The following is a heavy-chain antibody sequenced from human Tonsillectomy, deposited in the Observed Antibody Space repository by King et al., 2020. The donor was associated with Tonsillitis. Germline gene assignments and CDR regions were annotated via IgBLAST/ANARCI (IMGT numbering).Heavy chain of an antibody. Sequence: LQLQESGPGLVKPSQTLSLTCTVSGGSISSGIYYWNWIRQPAGKGLEWIGRFYTSGTSNYNPSLKSRATMSIDTSKNQFSLKLSSVTAADTAVYYCAREYYKYSFDPWGQGTLVTVSS. J-gene: IGHJ5*02. CDR3: AREYYKYSFDP. V-gene: IGHV4-61*02. CDR1: GGSISSGIYY. CDR2: FYTSGTS. D-gene: IGHD3-10*01.